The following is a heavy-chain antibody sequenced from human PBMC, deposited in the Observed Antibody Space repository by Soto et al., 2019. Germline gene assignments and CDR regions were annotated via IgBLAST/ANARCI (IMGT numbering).Heavy chain of an antibody. Sequence: QVQLQESGPGLVKPSETLSLTCTVSGGSISSYYWSWIRQPAGKGLEWIGRIYTSGSTNYNPSLKRRVTMSVDTSKNQFSLKLSSVTAADTAVYYCARVAVTLDYYGMDVWGQGTTVTVSS. J-gene: IGHJ6*02. D-gene: IGHD4-4*01. CDR3: ARVAVTLDYYGMDV. CDR2: IYTSGST. CDR1: GGSISSYY. V-gene: IGHV4-4*07.